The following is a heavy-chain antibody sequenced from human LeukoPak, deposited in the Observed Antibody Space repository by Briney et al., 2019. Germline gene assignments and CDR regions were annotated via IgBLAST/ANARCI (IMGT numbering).Heavy chain of an antibody. D-gene: IGHD2-15*01. CDR2: ISGSGGST. CDR3: AKMGGYCSGSSCYSSDY. Sequence: GGSLRLSCAASGFTFSSYAMSWVRQAPGKGLEWVSTISGSGGSTYYADPVKGRFTTSRDNSKNTLYLQMNSLRAEDTAVYYRAKMGGYCSGSSCYSSDYWGQGTLVTVSS. V-gene: IGHV3-23*01. CDR1: GFTFSSYA. J-gene: IGHJ4*02.